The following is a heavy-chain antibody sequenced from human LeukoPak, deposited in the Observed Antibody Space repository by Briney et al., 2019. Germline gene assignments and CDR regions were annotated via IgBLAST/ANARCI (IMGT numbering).Heavy chain of an antibody. D-gene: IGHD3-16*02. Sequence: GGSLRLSCAASGFTFSSYGMHWVRQAPGKGLEWVAVIWYDGSNKYYADSVKGRFTISRDNSKNTLYLQMNSLRAEDTAVYYCASPMITFGGVIGPAIDYWSQGTLVTVSS. V-gene: IGHV3-33*01. CDR2: IWYDGSNK. CDR1: GFTFSSYG. CDR3: ASPMITFGGVIGPAIDY. J-gene: IGHJ4*02.